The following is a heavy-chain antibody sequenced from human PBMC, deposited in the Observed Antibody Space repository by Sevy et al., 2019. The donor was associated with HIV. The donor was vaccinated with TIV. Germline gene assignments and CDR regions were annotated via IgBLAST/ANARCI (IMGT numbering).Heavy chain of an antibody. CDR1: GGSITSLY. J-gene: IGHJ4*02. V-gene: IGHV4-59*08. CDR3: AGENAWGRGYS. D-gene: IGHD1-26*01. Sequence: SETRSLTCTVSGGSITSLYWNWIRQPPGKGLEWIANIYYNGHINYNPSLKSRVTLSLDTSKNQFSLRLSSVTAADTAMYYCAGENAWGRGYSWGQGALVTVSS. CDR2: IYYNGHI.